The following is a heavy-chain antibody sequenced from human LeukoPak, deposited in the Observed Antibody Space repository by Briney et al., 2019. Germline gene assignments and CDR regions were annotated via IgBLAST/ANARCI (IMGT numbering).Heavy chain of an antibody. Sequence: SETLSLTCTVSGGSITSYHWSWIRQPPGKGLEWIGYISYSGSTNYNPSLKGRVTISIDTPKNQFSLKLSSVTAADTAVYYCARGGYCSSNSCYPNWFDPWGQGTLVTVSS. J-gene: IGHJ5*02. D-gene: IGHD2-2*01. CDR2: ISYSGST. CDR3: ARGGYCSSNSCYPNWFDP. V-gene: IGHV4-59*01. CDR1: GGSITSYH.